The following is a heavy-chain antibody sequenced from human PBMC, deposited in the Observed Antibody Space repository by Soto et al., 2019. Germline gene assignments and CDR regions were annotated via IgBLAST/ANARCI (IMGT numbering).Heavy chain of an antibody. J-gene: IGHJ6*03. V-gene: IGHV4-39*01. Sequence: SETLSLTCTVSGGSISSSSYYWGWIRQPPGKGLEWIGSIYYSGSTYYNPSLKSRVTISVDTSKNQFSLKLSSVTAADTAVYYCASVPIAVAGSFNYYYYMDVWGKGTTVTV. CDR2: IYYSGST. D-gene: IGHD6-19*01. CDR1: GGSISSSSYY. CDR3: ASVPIAVAGSFNYYYYMDV.